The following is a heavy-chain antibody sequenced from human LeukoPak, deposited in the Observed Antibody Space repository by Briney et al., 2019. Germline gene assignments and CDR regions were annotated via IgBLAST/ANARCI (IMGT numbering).Heavy chain of an antibody. CDR1: GFTFSDYN. D-gene: IGHD6-13*01. CDR2: IYYSGST. CDR3: ARDLGAYSSSWYSLQFDY. J-gene: IGHJ4*02. Sequence: GSLRLSCAASGFTFSDYNTNWIRQPPGKGLEWIGSIYYSGSTYYNPSLKSRVTISVDTSKNQFSLKLSSVTAADTAVYYCARDLGAYSSSWYSLQFDYWGQGTLVTVSS. V-gene: IGHV4-38-2*02.